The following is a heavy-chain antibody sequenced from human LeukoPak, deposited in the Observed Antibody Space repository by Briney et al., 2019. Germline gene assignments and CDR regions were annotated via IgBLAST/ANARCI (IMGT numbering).Heavy chain of an antibody. CDR2: INPNSGGT. CDR3: AREAVAGKSYWYFDL. Sequence: GASVKVSCKTSGYTFTDYGISWVQQAPGQGLEWMGRINPNSGGTNYAQKFQGRVTMTRDTSISTAYMELSRLRSDDTAVYYCAREAVAGKSYWYFDLWGRGTLVTVSS. D-gene: IGHD6-19*01. J-gene: IGHJ2*01. V-gene: IGHV1-2*06. CDR1: GYTFTDYG.